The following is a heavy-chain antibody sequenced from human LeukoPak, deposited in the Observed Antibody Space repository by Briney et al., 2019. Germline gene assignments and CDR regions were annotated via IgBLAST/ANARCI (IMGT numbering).Heavy chain of an antibody. CDR1: GYTFTSHG. J-gene: IGHJ5*02. D-gene: IGHD5-12*01. Sequence: ASVKVSRKASGYTFTSHGISWVRQAPGQGLEWMGWINPNSGGTNYAQKFQGRVTMTRDTSISTAYMELSRLRSDDTAVYYCARDSRGNGYDSDAPWGQGALVTVSS. V-gene: IGHV1-2*02. CDR3: ARDSRGNGYDSDAP. CDR2: INPNSGGT.